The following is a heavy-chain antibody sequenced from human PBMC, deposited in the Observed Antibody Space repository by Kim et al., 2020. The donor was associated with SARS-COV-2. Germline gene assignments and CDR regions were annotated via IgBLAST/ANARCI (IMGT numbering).Heavy chain of an antibody. CDR1: GFSVSTSGVG. CDR3: AHSLRRESCGGVTCYYFDH. D-gene: IGHD2-21*01. J-gene: IGHJ4*02. Sequence: SGPTLVNPTQTLTLTCTSSGFSVSTSGVGVGWIRQPPGKALEWLGIIYWDDNRRYSPSLKSRLTITKDTSKNQVVLKMTNMDPVDTATYYCAHSLRRESCGGVTCYYFDHWGQGILVTVSS. CDR2: IYWDDNR. V-gene: IGHV2-5*02.